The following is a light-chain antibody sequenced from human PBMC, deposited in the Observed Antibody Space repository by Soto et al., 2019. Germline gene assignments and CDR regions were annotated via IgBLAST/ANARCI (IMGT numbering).Light chain of an antibody. V-gene: IGKV3-11*01. Sequence: EIVLTQSPATLSLSPGDRATLSCRASQSVGSYLGWYQQRPGQAPRLLIYDASNRATGIPARFSGSGSGTDFNLPIRSLAPEYFAFYFCQQRSDWPSTFGGGTKVEIK. J-gene: IGKJ4*01. CDR2: DAS. CDR1: QSVGSY. CDR3: QQRSDWPST.